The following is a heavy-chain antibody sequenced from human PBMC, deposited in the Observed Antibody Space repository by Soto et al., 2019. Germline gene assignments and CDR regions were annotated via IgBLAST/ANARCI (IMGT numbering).Heavy chain of an antibody. CDR2: IRSRADGGTT. Sequence: EVQLVESGGGLVQPGRSLRLSCTGSGFTLGAYAMSWVRQAPGKGLEWVGSIRSRADGGTTEYAASVKGRFTISRDASKSIAYLQMDSLKTEDTAMYFCARYRLAADLSDFDYWGQGTLVTVSS. D-gene: IGHD6-25*01. V-gene: IGHV3-49*04. CDR3: ARYRLAADLSDFDY. CDR1: GFTLGAYA. J-gene: IGHJ4*02.